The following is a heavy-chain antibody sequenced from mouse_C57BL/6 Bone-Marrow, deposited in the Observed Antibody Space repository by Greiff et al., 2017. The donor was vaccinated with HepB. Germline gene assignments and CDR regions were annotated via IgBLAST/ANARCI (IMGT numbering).Heavy chain of an antibody. CDR1: GYTFTSYW. Sequence: QVQLQQPGAELVRPGSSVKLSCKASGYTFTSYWMHWVKQRPGQGLEWIGYINPSSGYTKYNQKFKDKATLTADKSSSTAYMQLSSLTYEDSAVYYCARSIYFRYYAMDYWGQGTSVTVSS. J-gene: IGHJ4*01. CDR3: ARSIYFRYYAMDY. D-gene: IGHD2-1*01. V-gene: IGHV1-7*01. CDR2: INPSSGYT.